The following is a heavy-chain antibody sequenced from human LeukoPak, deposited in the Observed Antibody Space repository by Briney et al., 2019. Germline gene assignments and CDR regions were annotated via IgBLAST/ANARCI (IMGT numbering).Heavy chain of an antibody. Sequence: PGGSLRLSCAASGFTFSSYEMNWVRQAPGKGLEWVSYISSSGSTIYYADSVKGRFTISRDNAKNSLYLQMSTLRAEDTAVYYCARATLTRKSYYYGMDVWGQGTTVTVFS. D-gene: IGHD3-9*01. CDR2: ISSSGSTI. CDR1: GFTFSSYE. V-gene: IGHV3-48*03. CDR3: ARATLTRKSYYYGMDV. J-gene: IGHJ6*02.